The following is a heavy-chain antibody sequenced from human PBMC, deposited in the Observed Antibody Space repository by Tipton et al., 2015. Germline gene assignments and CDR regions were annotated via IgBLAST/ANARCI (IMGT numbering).Heavy chain of an antibody. Sequence: SLRLSCAASGFTFSDYYMNWIRQAPGKGLEWVSCISSSGSTIYYADSVKGRFSISRDNVRNSLYLQMNSLRAEDTAVYYCATEGINGSWCGSFDNWGQGTLVTVSS. D-gene: IGHD6-13*01. CDR1: GFTFSDYY. J-gene: IGHJ4*02. CDR3: ATEGINGSWCGSFDN. V-gene: IGHV3-11*01. CDR2: ISSSGSTI.